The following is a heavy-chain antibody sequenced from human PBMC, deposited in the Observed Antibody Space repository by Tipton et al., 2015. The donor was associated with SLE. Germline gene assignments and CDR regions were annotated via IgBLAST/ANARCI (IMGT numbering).Heavy chain of an antibody. D-gene: IGHD2-2*01. Sequence: GLVKPSETLSLTCTVSGGSISSYYWSWIRQPAGKGLEWIGRIYTSGSTNYTPSLKSRVAISVDTSKNQFSLKLSSVTAADTAVYYCAVYCSSTSCSFDYWGQGTLVTVSS. CDR3: AVYCSSTSCSFDY. CDR1: GGSISSYY. CDR2: IYTSGST. V-gene: IGHV4-4*07. J-gene: IGHJ4*02.